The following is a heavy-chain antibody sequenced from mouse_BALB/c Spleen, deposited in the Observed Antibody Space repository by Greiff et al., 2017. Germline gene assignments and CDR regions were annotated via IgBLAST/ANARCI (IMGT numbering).Heavy chain of an antibody. V-gene: IGHV5-12-1*01. CDR1: GFAFSSYD. CDR3: ARHYYYGSPYYYAMDY. CDR2: ISSGGGST. Sequence: EVMLVESGGGLVKPGGSLKLSCAASGFAFSSYDMSWVRQTPEKRLEWVAYISSGGGSTYYPDTVKGRFTISRDNAKNTLYLQMSSLKSEDTAMYYCARHYYYGSPYYYAMDYWGQGTSVTVSS. D-gene: IGHD1-1*01. J-gene: IGHJ4*01.